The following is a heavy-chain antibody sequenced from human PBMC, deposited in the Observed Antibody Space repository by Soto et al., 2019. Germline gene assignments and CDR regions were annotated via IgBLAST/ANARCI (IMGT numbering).Heavy chain of an antibody. Sequence: QLQLQESGSGLVKPSQTLSLTCDVSGDSISIGGYSWNWLRQPPGKGLQWIGYIYHGGSTYYNPSLKSRVIISVDRSKNHFSLNLTSVTAADTAVYYCARESRLGYGFFDNWGQGILVTVSS. CDR2: IYHGGST. CDR3: ARESRLGYGFFDN. D-gene: IGHD5-12*01. V-gene: IGHV4-30-2*01. CDR1: GDSISIGGYS. J-gene: IGHJ4*02.